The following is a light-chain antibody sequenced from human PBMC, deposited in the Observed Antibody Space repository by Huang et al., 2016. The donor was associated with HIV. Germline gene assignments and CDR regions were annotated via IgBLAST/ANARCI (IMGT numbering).Light chain of an antibody. CDR3: QQYANLPRFT. CDR1: QDISNY. J-gene: IGKJ3*01. Sequence: DIQMSQSPSSLSASVCDRGTITYQASQDISNYLSWYQQKPGKAPQLLIYDESNLETAVSSRFSGSGCGTDFTFTISSLQPEDIATYYCQQYANLPRFTFGHGTKVDIK. V-gene: IGKV1-33*01. CDR2: DES.